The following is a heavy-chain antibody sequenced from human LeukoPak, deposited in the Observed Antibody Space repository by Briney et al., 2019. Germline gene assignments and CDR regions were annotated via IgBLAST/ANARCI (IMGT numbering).Heavy chain of an antibody. CDR2: ITATSLHI. CDR1: GVTFSGYS. J-gene: IGHJ4*02. CDR3: AREYQLLYRGVGYYFDY. Sequence: GGSLRLSCAASGVTFSGYSMNWVRQAPGKGLEWVSAITATSLHIYYADSVKGRFTISRDNAKNSLYLQMNSLRAEDTAVYYCAREYQLLYRGVGYYFDYWGQGTLVTVSS. V-gene: IGHV3-21*01. D-gene: IGHD2-2*02.